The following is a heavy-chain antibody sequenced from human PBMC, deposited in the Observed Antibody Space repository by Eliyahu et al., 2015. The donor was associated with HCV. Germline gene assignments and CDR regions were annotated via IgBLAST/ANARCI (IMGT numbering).Heavy chain of an antibody. V-gene: IGHV3-33*01. CDR1: GFXFSSYX. CDR3: ARDYTSGKYSSGWYDVDP. J-gene: IGHJ5*02. Sequence: QVQLVESGGGVVQPGRSLRLSXAASGFXFSSYXRHWXRQAPGKGLEWVAVIWYDGSNKYYADSVKGRFTISRDNSKNTLYLQMNSLRAEDTAVYYCARDYTSGKYSSGWYDVDPWGQGTLVTVSS. D-gene: IGHD6-19*01. CDR2: IWYDGSNK.